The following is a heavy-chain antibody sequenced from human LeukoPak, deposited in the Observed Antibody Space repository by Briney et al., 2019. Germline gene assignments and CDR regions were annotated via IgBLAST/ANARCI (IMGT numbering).Heavy chain of an antibody. CDR2: ISSSSSYI. D-gene: IGHD3-10*02. Sequence: PGGSLRLSCAASGFTFSSYSMNWVRQAPGKGLEWVSSISSSSSYIYYADSVKGRFTISRDNAKNSLYLQMSSLRAEDTAVYYCAELGITMIGGVWGKGTTVTISS. CDR3: AELGITMIGGV. V-gene: IGHV3-21*01. J-gene: IGHJ6*04. CDR1: GFTFSSYS.